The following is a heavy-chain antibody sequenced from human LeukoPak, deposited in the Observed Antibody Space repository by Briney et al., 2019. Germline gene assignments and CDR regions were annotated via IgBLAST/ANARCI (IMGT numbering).Heavy chain of an antibody. V-gene: IGHV4-59*08. Sequence: SETLSLTRTVSGGSISSYYWSWIRQPPGKGLEWIGYIYNSGSINYNPSLQSRVTTSIDTSKKQFSLKLSSVTAADTAVYYCARLRITGGHYYEHGLDVWGQGTT. CDR2: IYNSGSI. CDR3: ARLRITGGHYYEHGLDV. CDR1: GGSISSYY. J-gene: IGHJ6*02. D-gene: IGHD2-8*02.